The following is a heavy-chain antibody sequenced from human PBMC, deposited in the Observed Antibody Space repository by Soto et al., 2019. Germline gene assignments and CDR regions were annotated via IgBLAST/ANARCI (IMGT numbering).Heavy chain of an antibody. D-gene: IGHD2-21*01. J-gene: IGHJ4*02. CDR3: VTELWGHSYGAGXVY. CDR2: IYSSESA. CDR1: GGSITNTNYY. Sequence: SETLSLTCIVSGGSITNTNYYWSWIRQSPGEGLELIGQIYSSESAYYSPSLMSRVTMSIDTSKNQFSLNLNSVTVEDTAVYFCVTELWGHSYGAGXVYWGRGTLVTXSX. V-gene: IGHV4-30-4*01.